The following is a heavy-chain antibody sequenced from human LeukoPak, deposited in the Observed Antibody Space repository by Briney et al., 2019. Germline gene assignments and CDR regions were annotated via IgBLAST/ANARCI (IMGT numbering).Heavy chain of an antibody. Sequence: ASVKVSCKASGYTFTSYGISWVRQAPGQGLEWMGWISACNGNTHYAQKLQGRVTMTTDTSTSTVYMKLRSLRSDDTAVYYCARGSPPRRNYDSRGYYSYYFDYWGQGTLVTVSS. J-gene: IGHJ4*02. CDR3: ARGSPPRRNYDSRGYYSYYFDY. CDR2: ISACNGNT. CDR1: GYTFTSYG. V-gene: IGHV1-18*01. D-gene: IGHD3-22*01.